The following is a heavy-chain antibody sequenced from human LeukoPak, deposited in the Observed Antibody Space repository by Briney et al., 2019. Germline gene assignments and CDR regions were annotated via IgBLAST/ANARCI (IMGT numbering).Heavy chain of an antibody. CDR1: GFTFSSHW. V-gene: IGHV3-74*01. Sequence: GGSLRLSCAASGFTFSSHWMHWVRQAPGTGLLWVSRINGDGSSAAYADSVKGRFTISRDNDKDTLYLQMNSLRVEDTAVYYCTRLCGYYDRSDYWGQGTLVTVSS. J-gene: IGHJ4*02. CDR2: INGDGSSA. D-gene: IGHD3-3*01. CDR3: TRLCGYYDRSDY.